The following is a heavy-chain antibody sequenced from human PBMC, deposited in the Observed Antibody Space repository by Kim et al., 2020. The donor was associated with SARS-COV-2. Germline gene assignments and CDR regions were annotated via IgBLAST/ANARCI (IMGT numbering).Heavy chain of an antibody. V-gene: IGHV4-34*01. J-gene: IGHJ6*01. D-gene: IGHD6-19*01. CDR3: SRGPAPSSGWSATGFRYYG. CDR2: STICEST. CDR1: GGSFSSYY. Sequence: SETLSLTCAVYGGSFSSYYYCWICIRQGPGLEWDGDSTICESTNYNPTLKIRVPITVYASKTQFSLKLSPVSAAAAAVAYYSRGPAPSSGWSATGFRYYG.